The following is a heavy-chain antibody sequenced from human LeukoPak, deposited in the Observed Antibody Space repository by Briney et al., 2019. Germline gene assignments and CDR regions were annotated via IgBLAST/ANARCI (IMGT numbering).Heavy chain of an antibody. CDR2: MNPNSGNT. CDR3: ARGGAPIAARPRRYYYYYMDV. D-gene: IGHD6-6*01. Sequence: GASVKVSCKASGYTFTSYDINWVRQATGQGLEWMGWMNPNSGNTGYAQKFQGRVTMTRNTSISTAYMELSSLRSEDTAVYYCARGGAPIAARPRRYYYYYMDVWGKGTTVTVSS. J-gene: IGHJ6*03. V-gene: IGHV1-8*01. CDR1: GYTFTSYD.